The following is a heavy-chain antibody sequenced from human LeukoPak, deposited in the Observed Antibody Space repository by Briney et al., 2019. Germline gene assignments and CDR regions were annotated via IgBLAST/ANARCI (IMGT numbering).Heavy chain of an antibody. CDR2: INPSGGST. CDR3: ASLYGSGPNVDY. D-gene: IGHD3-10*01. V-gene: IGHV1-46*01. J-gene: IGHJ4*02. Sequence: ASVKVSCKASGYTFTSYYMHWVRLAPGQGLEWMGIINPSGGSTSYAQKFQGRVTMTRDTSTSTVYMELSSLRSEDTAVYYCASLYGSGPNVDYWGQGTLVTVSS. CDR1: GYTFTSYY.